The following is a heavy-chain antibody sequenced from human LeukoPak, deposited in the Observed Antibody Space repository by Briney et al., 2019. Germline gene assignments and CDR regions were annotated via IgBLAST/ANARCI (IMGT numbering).Heavy chain of an antibody. CDR2: ISSSSSYI. V-gene: IGHV3-21*01. CDR1: GFTFSSYS. CDR3: ARGRIVPAASTYYFDY. D-gene: IGHD2-2*01. J-gene: IGHJ4*02. Sequence: TGGSLRLSCAASGFTFSSYSTNWVRQAPGKGLEWVSSISSSSSYIYYADSVKGRFTISRDNAKNSLYLQMNSLRAEDTAVYYCARGRIVPAASTYYFDYWGQGTLVTVSS.